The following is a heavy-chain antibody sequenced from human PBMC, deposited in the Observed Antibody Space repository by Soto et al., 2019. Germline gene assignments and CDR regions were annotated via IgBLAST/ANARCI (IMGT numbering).Heavy chain of an antibody. V-gene: IGHV1-2*02. D-gene: IGHD1-26*01. CDR1: GYTFTGYY. J-gene: IGHJ4*02. CDR3: ARVSLAGATTADY. CDR2: INPNSGGT. Sequence: SVKVSCKASGYTFTGYYMRWVRQAPGQGLEWMGWINPNSGGTNYAQKFQGRVTMTSDTSITTAYMELSRLTSDDTAVYYCARVSLAGATTADYWGQGTLVTVSS.